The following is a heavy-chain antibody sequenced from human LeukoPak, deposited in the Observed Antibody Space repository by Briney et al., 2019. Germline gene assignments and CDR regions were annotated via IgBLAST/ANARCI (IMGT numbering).Heavy chain of an antibody. Sequence: PGGSLRLSCAASGFTFSTYWMNWVRQAPGKGLEWVANIKQDGSEKYYVDSVKGRFTISRDNAKDSLYLQMNSLRAEDTAVYYCVGGSGWTFDYWGQGTLVTVSS. D-gene: IGHD6-19*01. CDR3: VGGSGWTFDY. CDR1: GFTFSTYW. V-gene: IGHV3-7*01. J-gene: IGHJ4*02. CDR2: IKQDGSEK.